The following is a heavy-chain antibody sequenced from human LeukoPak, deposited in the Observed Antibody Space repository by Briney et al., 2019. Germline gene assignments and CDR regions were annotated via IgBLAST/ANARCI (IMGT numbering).Heavy chain of an antibody. V-gene: IGHV3-33*01. Sequence: GGSLRLSCAASGFIFSSYGMHWVRQAPGKGLEWVAVIWYDGSNKYYADSVKGRFTISRDNSKNTLYLQMNSLRAEDTAVYYCARDRGGSYIMDYWGQGTLVTVSS. D-gene: IGHD1-26*01. CDR3: ARDRGGSYIMDY. J-gene: IGHJ4*02. CDR2: IWYDGSNK. CDR1: GFIFSSYG.